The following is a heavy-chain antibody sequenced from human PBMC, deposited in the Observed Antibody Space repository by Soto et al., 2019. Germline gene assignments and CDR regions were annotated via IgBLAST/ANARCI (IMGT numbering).Heavy chain of an antibody. CDR2: ITPSSTSI. CDR3: ARLQWLASHI. Sequence: EVQLVESGGGLVKPGGSLRLSCAASGFTFSSYSMNWVRQAPGKGLEWVSTITPSSTSIYYADSVKGRFTISRDNAKNSLYLQMNSLRFEDTAVYYCARLQWLASHIWCQGTMVTVSS. CDR1: GFTFSSYS. D-gene: IGHD6-19*01. J-gene: IGHJ3*02. V-gene: IGHV3-21*01.